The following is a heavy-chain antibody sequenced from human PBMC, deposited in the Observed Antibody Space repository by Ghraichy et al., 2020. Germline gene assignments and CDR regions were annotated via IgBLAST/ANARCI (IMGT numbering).Heavy chain of an antibody. D-gene: IGHD3-3*01. J-gene: IGHJ3*02. CDR1: GYTFTSYG. CDR2: ISAYNGNT. Sequence: ASVKVSCKASGYTFTSYGISWVRQAPGQGLEWMGWISAYNGNTNYAQKLQGRVTMTTDTSTSTAYMELRSLRSDDTAVYYCVRVSYYDFWSGYFATREDAFDIWGQGTMVTVSS. V-gene: IGHV1-18*01. CDR3: VRVSYYDFWSGYFATREDAFDI.